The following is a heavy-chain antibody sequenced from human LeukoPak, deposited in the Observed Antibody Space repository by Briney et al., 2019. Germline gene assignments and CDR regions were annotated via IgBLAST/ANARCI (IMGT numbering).Heavy chain of an antibody. CDR2: INSDGSST. D-gene: IGHD4-17*01. CDR1: GFTFSSYW. Sequence: PGGSLRLSCAASGFTFSSYWMHWVRQAPGKGLVRVSRINSDGSSTSYADSVKGRFTISRDNAKNTLYLQMNGLRAEDTAVYYCAMGDLGDYEAPFDYWGQGTLVTVSS. V-gene: IGHV3-74*01. J-gene: IGHJ4*02. CDR3: AMGDLGDYEAPFDY.